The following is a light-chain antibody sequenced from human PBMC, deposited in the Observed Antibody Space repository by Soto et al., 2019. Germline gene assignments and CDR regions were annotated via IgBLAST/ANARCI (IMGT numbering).Light chain of an antibody. CDR1: SSNIGNNY. J-gene: IGLJ1*01. V-gene: IGLV1-51*01. Sequence: QSVLTQPPSVSAAPGQKVTISCSGSSSNIGNNYVSWYQQLPGTAPKLLIYDNNKRPSGIPDRFSDSKSGTSATLALTGLQTGDEADYYCGTWDSSLSAYVFGTGTKLTVL. CDR3: GTWDSSLSAYV. CDR2: DNN.